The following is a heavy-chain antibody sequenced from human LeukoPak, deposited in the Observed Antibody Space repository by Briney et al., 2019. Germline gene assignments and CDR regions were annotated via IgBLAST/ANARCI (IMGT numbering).Heavy chain of an antibody. Sequence: SETLSLTCTVSGGSISSGHFYWSWIRQPPGKGLEWIGYIFYLGSTYYNLSLKSRVTMSVDTSKNQFSLILRSVTAADTAVYYCARKYPDHWFDPWGQGTLVTVSS. CDR3: ARKYPDHWFDP. CDR1: GGSISSGHFY. V-gene: IGHV4-30-4*01. CDR2: IFYLGST. D-gene: IGHD6-6*01. J-gene: IGHJ5*02.